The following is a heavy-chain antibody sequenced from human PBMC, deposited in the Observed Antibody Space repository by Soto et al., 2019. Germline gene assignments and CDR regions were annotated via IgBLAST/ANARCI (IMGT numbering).Heavy chain of an antibody. CDR3: AKERMVRGVTDY. V-gene: IGHV3-23*01. Sequence: EVHLLESGGGLVQPGGSLRLSCAASGFTFSSYAMSWVRQAPGQGLEWVSAISGSGGSTYYADSVNGRFTISRDNSKNTLYLQMNSLRAEDTAVYYCAKERMVRGVTDYWGQGTLVTVSS. J-gene: IGHJ4*02. D-gene: IGHD3-10*01. CDR1: GFTFSSYA. CDR2: ISGSGGST.